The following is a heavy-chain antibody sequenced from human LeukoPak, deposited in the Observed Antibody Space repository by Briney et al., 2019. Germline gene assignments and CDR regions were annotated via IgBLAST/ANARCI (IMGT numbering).Heavy chain of an antibody. Sequence: GGSLRLSCAAFGFTFSSYSMNWVRQAPGKGLEWVSSISSSSSYIYYADSVKGRFTISRDNAKNSLYLQMNSLRAEDTAVYYCARDGTTVTTDRLYYYYGMDVWGQGTTVTVSS. CDR3: ARDGTTVTTDRLYYYYGMDV. D-gene: IGHD4-11*01. J-gene: IGHJ6*02. CDR1: GFTFSSYS. V-gene: IGHV3-21*01. CDR2: ISSSSSYI.